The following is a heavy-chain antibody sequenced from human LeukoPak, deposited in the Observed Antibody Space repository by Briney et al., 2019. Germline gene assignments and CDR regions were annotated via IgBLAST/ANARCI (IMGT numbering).Heavy chain of an antibody. V-gene: IGHV3-21*01. J-gene: IGHJ4*02. D-gene: IGHD3-22*01. CDR1: RFTFSSYT. CDR2: ITSSSSYI. CDR3: ARHVVAVGFDY. Sequence: GGSLRLSCAASRFTFSSYTMNWVRQAPGKGLKWFSSITSSSSYIYYADSVKGRFTIYRDNAKNSLYMQMNSLRAEDTAVYYCARHVVAVGFDYWGQGTLVTVSS.